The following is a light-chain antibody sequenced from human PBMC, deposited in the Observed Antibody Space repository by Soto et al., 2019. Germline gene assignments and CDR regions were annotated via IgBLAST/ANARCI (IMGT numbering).Light chain of an antibody. V-gene: IGLV2-8*01. CDR2: DVT. J-gene: IGLJ1*01. CDR3: RSFTDGNTLV. Sequence: QSALTQSPSASGSPGQSVTISCTGNSSDIGGYNSVSWYQQHPGKAPKVMIYDVTKRPSGVPDRFSGSKSGNTASLTVSALQAEDEADYYCRSFTDGNTLVFGTGTKVTVL. CDR1: SSDIGGYNS.